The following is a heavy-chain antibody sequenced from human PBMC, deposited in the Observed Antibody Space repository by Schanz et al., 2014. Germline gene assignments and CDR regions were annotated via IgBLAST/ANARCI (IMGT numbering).Heavy chain of an antibody. D-gene: IGHD5-12*01. V-gene: IGHV1-18*01. CDR2: ISTSIGNT. Sequence: QVQLVQSGAEVKKPGASVKVSCKASGYTFTSYGITWVRQAPGQGLEWIGWISTSIGNTNYAQKFQGRVTMTTDTATSTAYMELRSLRFDDTAVYYCARGPLGTSPCGQGTLVTVSS. J-gene: IGHJ5*02. CDR1: GYTFTSYG. CDR3: ARGPLGTSP.